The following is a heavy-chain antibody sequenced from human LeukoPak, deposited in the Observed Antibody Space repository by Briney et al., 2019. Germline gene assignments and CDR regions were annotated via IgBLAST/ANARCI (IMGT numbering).Heavy chain of an antibody. J-gene: IGHJ5*02. Sequence: GGSLRLSGAAPGFTFSTNGMDGGARAPGKGWGGSALISYDGSEIHYAETVKGRLTISRDNSKNMVYLEMKSLRAEDTAVYYCARGHRPERVINRVGNWFERWGQGALVTVSS. CDR3: ARGHRPERVINRVGNWFER. V-gene: IGHV3-30*03. CDR1: GFTFSTNG. D-gene: IGHD1-14*01. CDR2: ISYDGSEI.